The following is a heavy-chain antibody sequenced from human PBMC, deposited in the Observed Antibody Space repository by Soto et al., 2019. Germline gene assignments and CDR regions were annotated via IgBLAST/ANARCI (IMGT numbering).Heavy chain of an antibody. V-gene: IGHV3-48*01. CDR2: LTSKGSTR. J-gene: IGHJ4*02. Sequence: GRCLRLSCAVSAFTFSTSNTNWVSQAPGKRLDWLSYLTSKGSTRKNDDSGKGRYAVPKDNAKSSLYLQLNSLTADGTAVYYCAKEKPPCTDTTCYSGLFDSWGQGTLVTVSS. D-gene: IGHD2-21*01. CDR1: AFTFSTSN. CDR3: AKEKPPCTDTTCYSGLFDS.